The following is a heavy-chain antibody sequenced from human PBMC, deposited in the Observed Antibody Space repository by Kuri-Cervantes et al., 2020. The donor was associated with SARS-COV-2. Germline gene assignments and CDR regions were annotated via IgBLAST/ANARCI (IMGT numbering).Heavy chain of an antibody. CDR3: AKGISVEKARVGEN. Sequence: GESLKISCSASGFTFSSYAMTWVRQAPGKGLEWVSTITGSAGRTNYADSAKGRFTISRDNSKNTVYLQMNSVRAEDTALYYCAKGISVEKARVGENWGQGTLVTVSS. CDR2: ITGSAGRT. D-gene: IGHD5-24*01. J-gene: IGHJ4*02. CDR1: GFTFSSYA. V-gene: IGHV3-23*01.